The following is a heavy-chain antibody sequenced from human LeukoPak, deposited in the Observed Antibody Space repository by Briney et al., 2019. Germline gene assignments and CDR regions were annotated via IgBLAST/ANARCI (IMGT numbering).Heavy chain of an antibody. CDR2: IYSGGGT. CDR1: GFAVSSYY. CDR3: ARGILSSVLAFDI. V-gene: IGHV3-53*04. J-gene: IGHJ3*02. Sequence: GGSLRLSCAASGFAVSSYYMTWVRRPPGKGLEWVSVIYSGGGTYYADSLKGRFTISRHNSKNTLYLQLNSLRDEDTAVYYCARGILSSVLAFDIWGQGTMVTVSS.